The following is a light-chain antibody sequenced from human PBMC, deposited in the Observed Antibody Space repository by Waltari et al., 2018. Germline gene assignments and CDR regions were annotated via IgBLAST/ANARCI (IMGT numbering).Light chain of an antibody. CDR2: EAS. J-gene: IGKJ4*01. V-gene: IGKV3-11*01. CDR1: QSVSNF. CDR3: QQRSNWPPLT. Sequence: DSVLTQSPALLSWSPGEKAALTCRASQSVSNFLAWYQQKPGQAPRLLIYEASKRATGIPARFSGSGSGTDFTLTISSLEPEDFAVYYCQQRSNWPPLTFGGGTKVEIK.